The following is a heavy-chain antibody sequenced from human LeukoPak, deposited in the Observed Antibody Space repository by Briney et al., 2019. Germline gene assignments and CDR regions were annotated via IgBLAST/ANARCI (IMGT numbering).Heavy chain of an antibody. V-gene: IGHV3-30*03. Sequence: GGSLRLSCSASGFIFSSYVMHWVRQAPGKGLEWVALIASDESNTYYEDSVEGRFTISRDNSENALFLQMDYLITEDTAVYYCARGVLAKYSVAFDIWGQGTTVIVS. D-gene: IGHD2-21*01. CDR1: GFIFSSYV. CDR2: IASDESNT. CDR3: ARGVLAKYSVAFDI. J-gene: IGHJ3*02.